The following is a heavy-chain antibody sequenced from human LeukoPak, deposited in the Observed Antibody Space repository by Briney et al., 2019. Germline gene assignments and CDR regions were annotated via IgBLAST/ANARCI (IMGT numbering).Heavy chain of an antibody. Sequence: PGGSLRLSCAASGFTFSSYDMHWVRQATGKGLEWVSAIGTAGDAYYPGSVKGRFTISRENAKNSLYLQMNSLRAGDTAVCYCARALMVRGPYYYYYGMDVWGQGTTVTVSS. CDR1: GFTFSSYD. CDR2: IGTAGDA. J-gene: IGHJ6*02. D-gene: IGHD3-10*01. V-gene: IGHV3-13*01. CDR3: ARALMVRGPYYYYYGMDV.